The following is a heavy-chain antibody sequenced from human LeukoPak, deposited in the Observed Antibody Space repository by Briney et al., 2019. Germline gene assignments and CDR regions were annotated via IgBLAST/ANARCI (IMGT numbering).Heavy chain of an antibody. D-gene: IGHD6-13*01. V-gene: IGHV3-53*01. CDR1: GFTVSSNY. CDR2: FYSGGST. J-gene: IGHJ4*02. CDR3: ARQFMGYSSSWYHFDY. Sequence: GGSLRLSCAASGFTVSSNYMSWVRQAPGKRLEWVSVFYSGGSTYYADSVKGRFTISRDNSKNTLYLQMNSLRAEDTAVYYCARQFMGYSSSWYHFDYWGQGTLVTVSS.